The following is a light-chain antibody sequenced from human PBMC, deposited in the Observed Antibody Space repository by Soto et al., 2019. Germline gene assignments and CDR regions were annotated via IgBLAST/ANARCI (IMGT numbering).Light chain of an antibody. CDR3: QSYDTSLSASVV. J-gene: IGLJ2*01. V-gene: IGLV1-40*01. Sequence: QLVLTQPPSVSGAPGQGVTISCTGSSSNVGAGYDVHWYQQLPGTAPKLLIYGNSNRPSGVPDRFSGSRSGAAASLAISGLQAEDEADYYCQSYDTSLSASVVFGAGTKLTVL. CDR2: GNS. CDR1: SSNVGAGYD.